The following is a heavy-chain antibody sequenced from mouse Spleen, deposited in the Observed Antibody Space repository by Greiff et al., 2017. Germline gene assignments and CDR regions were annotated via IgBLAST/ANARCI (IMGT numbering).Heavy chain of an antibody. J-gene: IGHJ4*01. Sequence: VQLVESGPGLVAPSQSLSITCTVSGFSLTSYGVDWVRQSPGKGLEWLGVIWGGGSTNYNSALKSRLSISKDNSKSQVFLKMNSLQTDDTAMYYCASDYYGKGGAMDYWGQGTSVTVSS. CDR1: GFSLTSYG. D-gene: IGHD2-1*01. CDR2: IWGGGST. CDR3: ASDYYGKGGAMDY. V-gene: IGHV2-6*01.